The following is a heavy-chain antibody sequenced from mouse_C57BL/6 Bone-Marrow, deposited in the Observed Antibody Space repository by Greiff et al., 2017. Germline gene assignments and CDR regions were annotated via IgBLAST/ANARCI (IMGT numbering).Heavy chain of an antibody. CDR1: GFNIKDYY. D-gene: IGHD1-1*01. CDR3: ASVVATDYCDY. V-gene: IGHV14-2*01. Sequence: EVKLMESGAELVKPGASVKLSCTASGFNIKDYYMHWVKQRTEQGLEWIGRIDPEDGETKYAPKFQGKATITADTSSNTAYLQLSSLTSEDTAVYYCASVVATDYCDYWGQGTTLTVSS. CDR2: IDPEDGET. J-gene: IGHJ2*01.